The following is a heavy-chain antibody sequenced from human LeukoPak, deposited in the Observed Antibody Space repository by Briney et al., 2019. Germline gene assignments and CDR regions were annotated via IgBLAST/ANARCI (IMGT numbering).Heavy chain of an antibody. CDR1: GYTFTSYY. Sequence: GASVKVSCKASGYTFTSYYMHWVRQAPGQGLEWMGIINPSGGSTSYAQKFQGRVTMTRDTSTSTVYMELSSLRSEDTAVYYCARAKKHIAVAGEFDYWGQGTLVTVSS. J-gene: IGHJ4*02. CDR2: INPSGGST. CDR3: ARAKKHIAVAGEFDY. D-gene: IGHD6-19*01. V-gene: IGHV1-46*01.